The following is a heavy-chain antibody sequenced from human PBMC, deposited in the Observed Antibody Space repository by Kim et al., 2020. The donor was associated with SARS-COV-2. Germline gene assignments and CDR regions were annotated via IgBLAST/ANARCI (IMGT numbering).Heavy chain of an antibody. J-gene: IGHJ6*02. CDR2: ISAYNGNT. D-gene: IGHD6-13*01. Sequence: ASVKVSCKASGYTFTSYGISWVRQAPGQGLEWMGWISAYNGNTNYAQKLQGRVTMNTDTSTTTAYMELRSLRSDDTAVYYCARDRNVVAAADYYYYGMDVWGQGTTVTVSS. V-gene: IGHV1-18*01. CDR1: GYTFTSYG. CDR3: ARDRNVVAAADYYYYGMDV.